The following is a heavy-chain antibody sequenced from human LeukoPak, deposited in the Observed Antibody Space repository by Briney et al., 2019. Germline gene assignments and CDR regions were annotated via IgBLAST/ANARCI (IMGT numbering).Heavy chain of an antibody. Sequence: PSETLTLTCTVSGDSISRSTYYWGWIRQPPGKGLEWIGNMHYSGSPNYNPSLRSRVTMSGDTPNNQLSLKLNSVTAADTAMYYRAELFTKGPGGRGWYFDLWGRGTLVTVSS. CDR2: MHYSGSP. CDR1: GDSISRSTYY. D-gene: IGHD2-21*01. CDR3: AELFTKGPGGRGWYFDL. J-gene: IGHJ2*01. V-gene: IGHV4-39*01.